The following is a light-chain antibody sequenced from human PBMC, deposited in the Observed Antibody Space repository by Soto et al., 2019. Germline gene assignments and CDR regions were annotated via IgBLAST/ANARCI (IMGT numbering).Light chain of an antibody. CDR1: SSDIGGYNS. V-gene: IGLV2-14*03. CDR2: DVT. J-gene: IGLJ2*01. Sequence: QPALTQPASVSGSPGQSITISCTGTSSDIGGYNSVSWYQHHPGKAPKLIIYDVTDRPSGVSNRFSGSKSGNTASLTISGLQAEDEADYYCSSYTSRSTLGVFGGGTKLTVL. CDR3: SSYTSRSTLGV.